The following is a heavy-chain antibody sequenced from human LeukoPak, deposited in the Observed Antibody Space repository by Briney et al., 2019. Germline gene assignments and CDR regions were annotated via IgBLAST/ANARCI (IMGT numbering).Heavy chain of an antibody. V-gene: IGHV3-33*01. J-gene: IGHJ4*02. D-gene: IGHD3-10*01. CDR1: GFTFSSYG. CDR3: ARDPFTYYYGSGSSADY. CDR2: IWYDGSNK. Sequence: GGSLRLSCAASGFTFSSYGMHWVRQAPGKGLEWVAVIWYDGSNKYYADSVKGRFTISRDNSKNTLYPQMNSLRAEDTAVYYCARDPFTYYYGSGSSADYWGQGTLVTVSS.